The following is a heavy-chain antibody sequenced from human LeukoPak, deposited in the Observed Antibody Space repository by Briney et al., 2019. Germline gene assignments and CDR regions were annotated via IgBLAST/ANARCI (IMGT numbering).Heavy chain of an antibody. Sequence: GGSLRLSCAASGFTFSSYAMSWVRQAPGKGLEWVSSISSSSSYIYYADSVKGRFTISRDNAKNSLYLQMNSLRAEDTAVYYCASMVRGVIGFDLWGRGTLVTVSS. V-gene: IGHV3-21*01. CDR1: GFTFSSYA. CDR3: ASMVRGVIGFDL. CDR2: ISSSSSYI. J-gene: IGHJ2*01. D-gene: IGHD3-10*01.